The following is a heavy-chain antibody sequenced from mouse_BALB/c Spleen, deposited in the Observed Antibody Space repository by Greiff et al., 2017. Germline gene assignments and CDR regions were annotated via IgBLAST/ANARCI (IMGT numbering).Heavy chain of an antibody. Sequence: VQLKESGAELVKPGASVKLSCTASGFNIKDTYMHWVKQRPEQGLEWIGRIDPANGNTKYDPKFQGKATITADTSSNTAYLQLSSLTSEDTAVYYCARWLPFDYWGQGTTLTVSS. CDR1: GFNIKDTY. J-gene: IGHJ2*01. CDR3: ARWLPFDY. CDR2: IDPANGNT. D-gene: IGHD2-2*01. V-gene: IGHV14-3*02.